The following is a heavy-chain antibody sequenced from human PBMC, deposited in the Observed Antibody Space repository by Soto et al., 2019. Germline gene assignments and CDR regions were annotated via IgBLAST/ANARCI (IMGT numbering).Heavy chain of an antibody. Sequence: GGSLRLSCAASGFTFTSYAMSWVRQAPGKGLEWVSGISGSGGSTYYADSVKGRFTTSRDNSKNTMYLQMNSLRAEDTAVYYSARRSRYFDWPKVNALGYYYMDVWGKGTTVTVSS. J-gene: IGHJ6*03. CDR2: ISGSGGST. D-gene: IGHD3-9*01. CDR3: ARRSRYFDWPKVNALGYYYMDV. CDR1: GFTFTSYA. V-gene: IGHV3-23*01.